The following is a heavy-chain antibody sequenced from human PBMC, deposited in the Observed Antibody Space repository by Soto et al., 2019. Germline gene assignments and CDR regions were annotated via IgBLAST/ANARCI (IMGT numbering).Heavy chain of an antibody. CDR2: INGDYGNT. Sequence: GESLKISCKGSGYSFTSYWISWVRQAPGQGLEWMGRINGDYGNTQYAQKFRGRVTMTTDTSTTTVYMELTNLRSDDTAVYYCARCIQGDYYYGMDVWGQGTTVTVSS. D-gene: IGHD5-18*01. V-gene: IGHV1-18*04. CDR1: GYSFTSYW. CDR3: ARCIQGDYYYGMDV. J-gene: IGHJ6*02.